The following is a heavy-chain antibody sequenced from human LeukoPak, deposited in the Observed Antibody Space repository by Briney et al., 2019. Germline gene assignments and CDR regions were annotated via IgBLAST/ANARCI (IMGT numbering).Heavy chain of an antibody. V-gene: IGHV3-23*01. Sequence: GGSLRLSCAASGFIFSSYWMHWVRQAPGKGLEWVSGISPGGPTYYADSVKGRFTISRDDPKNTLYLQMKNLRAEDTAVYYCAKDGAWLRFDDWGQGILVTVSS. J-gene: IGHJ4*02. CDR2: ISPGGPT. D-gene: IGHD5-12*01. CDR1: GFIFSSYW. CDR3: AKDGAWLRFDD.